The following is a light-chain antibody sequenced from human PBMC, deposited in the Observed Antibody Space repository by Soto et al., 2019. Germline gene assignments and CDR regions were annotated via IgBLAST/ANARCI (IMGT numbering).Light chain of an antibody. V-gene: IGLV2-14*01. CDR2: EVR. J-gene: IGLJ3*02. CDR3: SAYTARSALV. Sequence: SVLAPPASVSGSPGQSITISCTGTGNDVGGYNLVSWYQQHSGTAPKLLISEVRNRPSGLSSRFSGSRTGNTASLTIFGLQSEDEGDYYCSAYTARSALVFGGGTKVTVL. CDR1: GNDVGGYNL.